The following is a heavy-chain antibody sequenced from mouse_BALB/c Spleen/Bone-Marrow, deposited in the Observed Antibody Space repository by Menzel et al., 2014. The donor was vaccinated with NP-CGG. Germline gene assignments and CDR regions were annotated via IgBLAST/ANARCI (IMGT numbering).Heavy chain of an antibody. CDR1: GFSLTGYG. V-gene: IGHV2-6-7*01. J-gene: IGHJ4*01. CDR3: AREPHYYAMDY. CDR2: IWGDGST. Sequence: VQLQQSGPGLVAPSQSLSIPCTVSGFSLTGYGVNWVRQPPGKGLEWLGMIWGDGSTDYNSALKSRLSISEDNSKSQVFLKMNSLQTDDTARYYCAREPHYYAMDYWGQGTSVTVSS.